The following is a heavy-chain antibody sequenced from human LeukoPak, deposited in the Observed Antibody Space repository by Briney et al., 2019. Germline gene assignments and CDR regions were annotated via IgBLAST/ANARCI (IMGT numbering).Heavy chain of an antibody. Sequence: SETLSLTCTVSGGSISSYYWSWIRQPPGKGLEWIGYIYYSGSTNYNPSLKSRVTISVDTSKNQFSLKLSSVTAADTAVYYCARAHMITSYYYYYYMDVWGRGTTVTVSS. CDR3: ARAHMITSYYYYYYMDV. V-gene: IGHV4-59*01. CDR2: IYYSGST. J-gene: IGHJ6*03. CDR1: GGSISSYY. D-gene: IGHD3-16*01.